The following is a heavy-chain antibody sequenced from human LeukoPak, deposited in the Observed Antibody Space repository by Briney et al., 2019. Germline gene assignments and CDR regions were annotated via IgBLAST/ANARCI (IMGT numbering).Heavy chain of an antibody. Sequence: PSETLSLTCAVYGGSFSGYYWSWIRQPPGKGLEWIGEINHSGSTNYNPSLKSRVTISVDTSKNQFSLRLSSVTAADTAVYYCARGRSVVVPAAHYFFDYWGQGTPVTVSS. CDR1: GGSFSGYY. CDR2: INHSGST. J-gene: IGHJ4*02. V-gene: IGHV4-34*01. CDR3: ARGRSVVVPAAHYFFDY. D-gene: IGHD2-2*01.